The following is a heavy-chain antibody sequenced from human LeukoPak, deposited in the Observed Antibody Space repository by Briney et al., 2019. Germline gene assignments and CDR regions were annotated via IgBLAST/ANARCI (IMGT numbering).Heavy chain of an antibody. J-gene: IGHJ3*02. Sequence: PSETLSLTCAVYGGSFSGYYWSWIRQPPGKGLEWIGEITHSGSTNYNPSLKSRVTISVDTSKNQFSLKLSSVTAADTAVYYCARQDRYDYAFDIWGQGTMVTVSS. V-gene: IGHV4-34*01. CDR2: ITHSGST. CDR1: GGSFSGYY. D-gene: IGHD3-16*01. CDR3: ARQDRYDYAFDI.